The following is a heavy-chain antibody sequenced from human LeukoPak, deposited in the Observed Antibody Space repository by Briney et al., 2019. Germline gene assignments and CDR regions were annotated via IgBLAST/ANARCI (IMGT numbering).Heavy chain of an antibody. D-gene: IGHD2-8*02. CDR2: IYYSGST. Sequence: SETLSLTCTVSGGSISSGDYYWSWIRQPPGKGLEWIGYIYYSGSTYYNPSLKSRVTISVDTSKSQFSLKLSSVTAADTAVYYCARKPAGGVPFDYWGQGTLVTVSS. J-gene: IGHJ4*02. V-gene: IGHV4-30-4*01. CDR1: GGSISSGDYY. CDR3: ARKPAGGVPFDY.